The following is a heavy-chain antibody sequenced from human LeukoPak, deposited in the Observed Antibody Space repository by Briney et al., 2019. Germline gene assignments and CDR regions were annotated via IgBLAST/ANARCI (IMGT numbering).Heavy chain of an antibody. V-gene: IGHV3-30*18. J-gene: IGHJ4*02. CDR2: ISYDGSNK. D-gene: IGHD5-18*01. CDR3: AKGGYNYGPDSPGYFDY. Sequence: GGSLRLSCAASGFTFSSYGMHWVRQAPGKGLEWVAVISYDGSNKYYADSVKGRFTISRDNSKNTLYLQMNSLRAEDTAVYYCAKGGYNYGPDSPGYFDYWGQGTLVTVSS. CDR1: GFTFSSYG.